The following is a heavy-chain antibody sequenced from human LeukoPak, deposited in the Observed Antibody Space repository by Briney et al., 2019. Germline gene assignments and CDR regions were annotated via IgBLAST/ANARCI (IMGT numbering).Heavy chain of an antibody. CDR3: AREEATVVNWGYFQH. Sequence: PSETLSLTCTVSGYSISSGYYWGWIRQPPGKGLEWIGSIYHSGSTYYNPSLKSRVTISVDTSKNQFSLKLSSVTAADTAVYYCAREEATVVNWGYFQHWGQGTLVTVSS. CDR1: GYSISSGYY. V-gene: IGHV4-38-2*02. CDR2: IYHSGST. J-gene: IGHJ1*01. D-gene: IGHD4-23*01.